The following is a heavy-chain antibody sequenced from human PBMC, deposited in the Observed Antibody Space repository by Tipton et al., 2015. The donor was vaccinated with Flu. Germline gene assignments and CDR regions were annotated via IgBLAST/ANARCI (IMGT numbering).Heavy chain of an antibody. CDR1: GGSISNSDW. CDR2: IYHSGAN. D-gene: IGHD3-22*01. V-gene: IGHV4-4*02. Sequence: TLSPTCAVSGGSISNSDWCSWVRQSPGKGLEWIGEIYHSGANTYNPSLKSRVSMSVDKSRNQFSLRLTSVTAADTAVYYCARAANHDSGGSYSGELAPWGQGILVTVSS. J-gene: IGHJ5*02. CDR3: ARAANHDSGGSYSGELAP.